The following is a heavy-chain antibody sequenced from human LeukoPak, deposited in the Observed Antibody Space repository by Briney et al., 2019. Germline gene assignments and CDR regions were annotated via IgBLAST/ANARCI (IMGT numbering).Heavy chain of an antibody. Sequence: GGSLRLSCSASGFTVSNSNMNWVHQAPGKGLEWISVIYSGGSTHYADSVKGRFTISRDNSKNTLFLQMNSLRVEDTAVYYCAKEEQQFDYFDYWGQGTLVTVSS. J-gene: IGHJ4*02. CDR1: GFTVSNSN. CDR2: IYSGGST. V-gene: IGHV3-53*01. CDR3: AKEEQQFDYFDY. D-gene: IGHD6-6*01.